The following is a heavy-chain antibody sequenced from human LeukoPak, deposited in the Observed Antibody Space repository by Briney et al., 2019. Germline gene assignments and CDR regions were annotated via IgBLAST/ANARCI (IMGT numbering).Heavy chain of an antibody. D-gene: IGHD2-2*02. J-gene: IGHJ2*01. V-gene: IGHV3-20*04. Sequence: GGSLRLSCEASGFSFDDYGMSWVRQSAGKGLEWVSAITNWNGGSTGYADSVRGRFTISRDNAKNSLYLQMNSLRAEDTALYYCARCSRSSTDCYSAFDIWGRGTLVTVSS. CDR1: GFSFDDYG. CDR2: ITNWNGGST. CDR3: ARCSRSSTDCYSAFDI.